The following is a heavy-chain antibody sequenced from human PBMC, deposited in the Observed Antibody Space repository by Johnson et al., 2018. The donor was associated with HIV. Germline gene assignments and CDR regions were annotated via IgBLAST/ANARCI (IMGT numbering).Heavy chain of an antibody. D-gene: IGHD3-22*01. V-gene: IGHV3-11*01. CDR3: TRGHYYDTPYAFDI. Sequence: QVQLVESGGGLVKPGGSLSLSCAASGFTFSDYYMSWIRQAPGKGLAWVSYISRSGSSIYYADSVKGRFTISRDDSKNTAYLQMNSLKTEDTAVYYCTRGHYYDTPYAFDIWGQGTMVTVSS. CDR2: ISRSGSSI. J-gene: IGHJ3*02. CDR1: GFTFSDYY.